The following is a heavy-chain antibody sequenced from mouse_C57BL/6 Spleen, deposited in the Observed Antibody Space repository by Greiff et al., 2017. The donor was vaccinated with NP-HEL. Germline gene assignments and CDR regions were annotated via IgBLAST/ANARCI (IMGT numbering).Heavy chain of an antibody. CDR1: GYAFSSSW. CDR2: IYPGDGDT. Sequence: QVQLKQSGPELVKPGASVKISCKASGYAFSSSWMNWVKQRPGKGLEWIGRIYPGDGDTNYNGKFKGKATLTADKSSSTAHMQLSSLTSEDSAVYFCARGGWSYAMDYWGQGTSVTVSS. V-gene: IGHV1-82*01. D-gene: IGHD1-1*02. CDR3: ARGGWSYAMDY. J-gene: IGHJ4*01.